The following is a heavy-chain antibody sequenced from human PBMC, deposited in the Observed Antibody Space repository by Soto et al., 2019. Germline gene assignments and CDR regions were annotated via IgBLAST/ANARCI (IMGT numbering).Heavy chain of an antibody. CDR1: GGSISSYY. CDR3: ARRWGRTFDY. V-gene: IGHV4-59*08. Sequence: QVQLQESGPGLVKPSETLSLTCTVSGGSISSYYWSWIRQPPGKGLEWIGYIYYSGSTNYNPSLKSRVTIAVATSKNQCSLKLSSVTAADTAVYYCARRWGRTFDYWGQGTLVTVSS. J-gene: IGHJ4*02. D-gene: IGHD7-27*01. CDR2: IYYSGST.